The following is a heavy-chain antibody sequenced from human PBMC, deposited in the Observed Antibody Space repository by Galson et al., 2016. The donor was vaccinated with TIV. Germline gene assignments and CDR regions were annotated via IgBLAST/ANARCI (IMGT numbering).Heavy chain of an antibody. CDR3: ATSLHDTTRGFDY. CDR1: GYTFTGYY. D-gene: IGHD1-26*01. Sequence: SVKVSCKASGYTFTGYYMHWVRQAPGQGLEWMGWINPNSGDTNYAQNFQDRVTMTRDTSIRTAYMELSRLKSDDTAVYYCATSLHDTTRGFDYWGQGTLVTVSS. CDR2: INPNSGDT. V-gene: IGHV1-2*02. J-gene: IGHJ4*02.